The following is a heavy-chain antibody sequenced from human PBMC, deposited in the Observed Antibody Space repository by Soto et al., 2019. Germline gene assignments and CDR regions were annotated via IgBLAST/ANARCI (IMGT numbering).Heavy chain of an antibody. CDR3: ARDLVVVAADYYGMDV. CDR1: GYTFTSYG. CDR2: ISAYNGNT. J-gene: IGHJ6*02. D-gene: IGHD2-15*01. V-gene: IGHV1-18*01. Sequence: RASVKVSCKASGYTFTSYGISWVRQAPGLGLEWMGWISAYNGNTNYAQKLQGRVTMTTDTSTSTAYMELRSLRSDDTAVYYCARDLVVVAADYYGMDVWGQGTTVTVS.